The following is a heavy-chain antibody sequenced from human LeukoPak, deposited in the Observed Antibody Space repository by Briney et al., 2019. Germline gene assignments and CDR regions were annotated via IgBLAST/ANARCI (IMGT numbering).Heavy chain of an antibody. Sequence: GGSLRLSCAASGFTFSIAWMGWVRQAPGKGLEWVGRIKSRGDGETRDYAAPVKDRFIISRDDSKNTLYLQMDSLRTEDTAIYYCAAVGEWLSNAFNTWGQGTLVTVSA. CDR1: GFTFSIAW. CDR2: IKSRGDGETR. V-gene: IGHV3-15*01. J-gene: IGHJ3*02. CDR3: AAVGEWLSNAFNT. D-gene: IGHD3-3*01.